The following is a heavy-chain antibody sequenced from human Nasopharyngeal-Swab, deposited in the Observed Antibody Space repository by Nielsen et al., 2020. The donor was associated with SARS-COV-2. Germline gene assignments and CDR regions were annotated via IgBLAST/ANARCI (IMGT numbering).Heavy chain of an antibody. Sequence: SETLSLTCAVYGGSFSGYYWSWIRQPPGMGLEWIGEINQSGSTNYNPSLKSRVTISVDTSKNQFSLKLSSVTAADTAVYYCARGRRDFVVALGAQFDYWGQGTLVTVSS. D-gene: IGHD2-15*01. J-gene: IGHJ4*02. CDR3: ARGRRDFVVALGAQFDY. CDR2: INQSGST. CDR1: GGSFSGYY. V-gene: IGHV4-34*01.